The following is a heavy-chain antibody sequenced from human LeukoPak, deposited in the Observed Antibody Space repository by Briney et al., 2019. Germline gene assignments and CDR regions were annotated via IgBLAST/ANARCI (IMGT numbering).Heavy chain of an antibody. CDR1: GGSISSGAYY. V-gene: IGHV4-30-4*01. CDR3: ARGDSSSWSFKI. Sequence: SETLSLTCTVSGGSISSGAYYWSWIRQPPGKGLEWIGHIYYSGSTYYNPSLQSRVPLSVDTSKSQFSLILNSVTAADTAVYYCARGDSSSWSFKIWGQGSLVTVSS. J-gene: IGHJ4*02. CDR2: IYYSGST. D-gene: IGHD6-13*01.